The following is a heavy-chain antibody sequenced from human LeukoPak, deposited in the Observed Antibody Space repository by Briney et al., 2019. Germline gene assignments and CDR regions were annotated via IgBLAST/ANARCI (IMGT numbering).Heavy chain of an antibody. V-gene: IGHV1-69*04. CDR3: ARNVGATTGEYFQH. Sequence: EASVKVSCKASGYTFTSYGISWVRQAPGQGLEWMGRIIPILGIANYAQKFQGRVTITADKSTSTAYMELSSLRSEDTAVYYCARNVGATTGEYFQHWGQGTLVTVSS. D-gene: IGHD1-26*01. CDR1: GYTFTSYG. CDR2: IIPILGIA. J-gene: IGHJ1*01.